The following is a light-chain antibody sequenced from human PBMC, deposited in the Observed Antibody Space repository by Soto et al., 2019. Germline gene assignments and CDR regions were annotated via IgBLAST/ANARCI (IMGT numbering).Light chain of an antibody. J-gene: IGKJ5*01. CDR1: QSISSW. CDR2: DDS. V-gene: IGKV1-5*01. Sequence: DIQMAQSPSTLSASVGDRVTITCRASQSISSWLAWYRQKPGKAPKLLIYDDSSLESGVPSRFSGSGSGTEITLTISSLQPDDFATYYCQHYDSYPWTFGQGTRLEIK. CDR3: QHYDSYPWT.